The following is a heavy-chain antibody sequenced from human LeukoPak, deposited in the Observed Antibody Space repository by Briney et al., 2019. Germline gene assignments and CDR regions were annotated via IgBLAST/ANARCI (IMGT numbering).Heavy chain of an antibody. CDR2: ISGSGGST. V-gene: IGHV3-23*01. J-gene: IGHJ4*02. Sequence: GGSLRLSCAASGFTFSSYAMSWVRQAPGKGLEWVSAISGSGGSTYYGDSVKGRFTISRDNSKNTLYLQMNSLRAEDTAVYYCARDLFSYYYDSSGYYEDYWGQGTLVTVSS. CDR1: GFTFSSYA. CDR3: ARDLFSYYYDSSGYYEDY. D-gene: IGHD3-22*01.